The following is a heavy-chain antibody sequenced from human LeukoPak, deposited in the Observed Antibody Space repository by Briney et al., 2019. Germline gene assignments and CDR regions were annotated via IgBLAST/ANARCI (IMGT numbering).Heavy chain of an antibody. Sequence: GGSLRLSCAASGFSFSSNWMSWVRQAPGEGLEWVANIKQDGTEKYYMDSVKGRFSISRDNAKNSLYLQMNALRAEDTAVYYCARDVRPDYWGQGTLVTAST. CDR2: IKQDGTEK. J-gene: IGHJ4*02. V-gene: IGHV3-7*04. CDR3: ARDVRPDY. CDR1: GFSFSSNW. D-gene: IGHD6-6*01.